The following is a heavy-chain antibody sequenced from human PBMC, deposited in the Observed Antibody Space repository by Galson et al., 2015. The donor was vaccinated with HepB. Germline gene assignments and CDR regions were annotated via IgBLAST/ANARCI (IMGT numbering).Heavy chain of an antibody. CDR1: GYSFTNW. D-gene: IGHD2/OR15-2a*01. J-gene: IGHJ4*02. V-gene: IGHV5-10-1*01. Sequence: QSGAEVKKPGESLRISCKGSGYSFTNWISWVRQMPGKGLEWMGRIDPSDSYTTYSPSFQGHVTISADKSISTAYLQWSSLKASDTAMYYCARWVSDSTFDYWGQGTLVTVSS. CDR3: ARWVSDSTFDY. CDR2: IDPSDSYT.